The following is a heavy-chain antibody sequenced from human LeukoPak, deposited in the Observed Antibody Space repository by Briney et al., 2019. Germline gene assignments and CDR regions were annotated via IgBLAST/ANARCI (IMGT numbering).Heavy chain of an antibody. CDR1: GFTFNTCS. V-gene: IGHV3-23*01. CDR3: AKGGLAIRIVDS. Sequence: TGGSLRLSCSASGFTFNTCSMGWVRQAPGKGLEWVSAISGGDYSTFYTDSVKGRFTISRDNSRNTLSLQMNSLRAEDTAVYYCAKGGLAIRIVDSWGQGTLVTVSS. J-gene: IGHJ4*02. D-gene: IGHD2-15*01. CDR2: ISGGDYST.